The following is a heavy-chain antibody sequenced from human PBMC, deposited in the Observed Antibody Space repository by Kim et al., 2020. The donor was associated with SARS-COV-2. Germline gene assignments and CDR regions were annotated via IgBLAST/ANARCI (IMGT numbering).Heavy chain of an antibody. CDR3: TTAGYYYDSSGSGYYYYGMDV. Sequence: GGSLRLSCAASGFTFSNAWMSWVRQAPGKGLEWVGRIKSKTDGGTTDYAAPVKGRFTISRDDSKNTLYLQMNSLKTEDTAVYYCTTAGYYYDSSGSGYYYYGMDVWGQGTTVTVSS. V-gene: IGHV3-15*01. J-gene: IGHJ6*02. CDR1: GFTFSNAW. CDR2: IKSKTDGGTT. D-gene: IGHD3-22*01.